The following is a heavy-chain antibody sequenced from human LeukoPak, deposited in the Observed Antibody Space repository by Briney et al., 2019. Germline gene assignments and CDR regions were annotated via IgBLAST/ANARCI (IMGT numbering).Heavy chain of an antibody. CDR2: IYYSGST. J-gene: IGHJ2*01. D-gene: IGHD3-22*01. CDR1: GGSISSYY. CDR3: ARHGGPMYYYDSSGSKNYWYFDL. Sequence: SETLSLTCTVSGGSISSYYWSWIRQPPGKGLEWIGYIYYSGSTNYNPSLKSRVTISVDTSKNQFSLKLSSVTAADTAVYYCARHGGPMYYYDSSGSKNYWYFDLWGRGTLVTVSS. V-gene: IGHV4-59*08.